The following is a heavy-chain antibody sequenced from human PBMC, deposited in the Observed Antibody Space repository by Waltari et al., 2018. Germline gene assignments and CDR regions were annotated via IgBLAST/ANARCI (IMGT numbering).Heavy chain of an antibody. Sequence: QVQLVQSGAEVKKPGASVKVSCKASGYTFSGSYIHWVRQAPGQGLEWMGRIDPDRGGTDDARKFAGRFSMTRDTSISTAYLELSSLRSDDTAVYYCAAKGVVLPATYDYWGQGTLVTVSS. CDR1: GYTFSGSY. CDR3: AAKGVVLPATYDY. J-gene: IGHJ4*02. CDR2: IDPDRGGT. D-gene: IGHD2-15*01. V-gene: IGHV1-2*06.